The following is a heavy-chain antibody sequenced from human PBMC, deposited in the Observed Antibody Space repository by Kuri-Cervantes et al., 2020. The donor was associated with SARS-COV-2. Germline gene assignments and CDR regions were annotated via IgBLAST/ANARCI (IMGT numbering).Heavy chain of an antibody. Sequence: GESLKISCAASGFTFSSYAMSWVRQAPGKGLEWVSAISGGGGSTYYADSVKGRFTISRDNSKNTLYLQMNSLRAEDTAVYYCAKFRGFCSGGSCYRGWFDPWGQGTLVTVSS. CDR1: GFTFSSYA. V-gene: IGHV3-23*01. J-gene: IGHJ5*02. D-gene: IGHD2-15*01. CDR3: AKFRGFCSGGSCYRGWFDP. CDR2: ISGGGGST.